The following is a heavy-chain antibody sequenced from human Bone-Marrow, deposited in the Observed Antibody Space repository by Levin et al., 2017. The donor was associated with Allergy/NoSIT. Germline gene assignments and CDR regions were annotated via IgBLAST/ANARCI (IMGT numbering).Heavy chain of an antibody. CDR2: IRSKPYGGTT. Sequence: KSGGSLRLSCTASGFTFGEYGMSWFRQAPGKGLEWVAFIRSKPYGGTTEYAASVKGRFTISRDESKSIASLQMNSLNTEDTAVYYCSRNSDKYGNSGYQDYWGQGTLVTVSS. J-gene: IGHJ4*02. V-gene: IGHV3-49*05. D-gene: IGHD5-12*01. CDR1: GFTFGEYG. CDR3: SRNSDKYGNSGYQDY.